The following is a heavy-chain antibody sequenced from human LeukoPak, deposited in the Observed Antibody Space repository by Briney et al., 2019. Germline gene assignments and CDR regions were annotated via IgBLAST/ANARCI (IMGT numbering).Heavy chain of an antibody. Sequence: GAPVTVSCTASGYTFTSNYIHWVRQAPGQGLEWMGMIYPRDGSTSYAQKFQGRATVTRDTSTSTVHMELSGLRSEDTAVYYCARDQEGFDYWGQGTLVTVSS. CDR1: GYTFTSNY. V-gene: IGHV1-46*01. CDR3: ARDQEGFDY. CDR2: IYPRDGST. J-gene: IGHJ4*02.